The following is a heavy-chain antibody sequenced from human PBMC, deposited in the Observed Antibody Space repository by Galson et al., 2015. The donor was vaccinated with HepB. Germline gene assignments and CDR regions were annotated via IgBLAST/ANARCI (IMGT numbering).Heavy chain of an antibody. J-gene: IGHJ4*02. CDR1: GFTFSSYG. Sequence: SLRLSCAASGFTFSSYGMHWVRQAPGKGLEWVAVISYDGSNKYYADSVKGRFTISRDNSKNTLYLQMNSLRAEDTAVYYCAKDYSYGAYFDYWGQGTLVTVSS. CDR2: ISYDGSNK. D-gene: IGHD5-18*01. V-gene: IGHV3-30*18. CDR3: AKDYSYGAYFDY.